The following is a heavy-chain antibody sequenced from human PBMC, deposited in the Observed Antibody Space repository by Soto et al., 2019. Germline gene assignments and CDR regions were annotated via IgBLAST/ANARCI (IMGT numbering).Heavy chain of an antibody. CDR3: AALETAMVKTAGY. V-gene: IGHV3-66*01. Sequence: PGGSLRLSCAASGFTVSSNYMSWVRQAPGKGLEWVSVIYSGGSTYYADSVKGRFTISRDNSKNTLYLQMNSLRAEDTAVYYCAALETAMVKTAGYWGQGTLVTVSS. D-gene: IGHD5-18*01. CDR2: IYSGGST. CDR1: GFTVSSNY. J-gene: IGHJ4*02.